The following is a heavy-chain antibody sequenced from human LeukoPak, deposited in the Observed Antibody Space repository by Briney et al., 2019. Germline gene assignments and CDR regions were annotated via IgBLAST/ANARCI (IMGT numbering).Heavy chain of an antibody. CDR1: GASISSGSYY. CDR3: VRGVSDWYYYMDV. D-gene: IGHD3-9*01. Sequence: SETLSLTCTVSGASISSGSYYWSWIRQSAGKGLEWIGRMYTRGATNYNPSLKSRVTISVDISENQFSLNLSSVTATDTAVYFCVRGVSDWYYYMDVWGKGTTVTIS. J-gene: IGHJ6*03. V-gene: IGHV4-61*02. CDR2: MYTRGAT.